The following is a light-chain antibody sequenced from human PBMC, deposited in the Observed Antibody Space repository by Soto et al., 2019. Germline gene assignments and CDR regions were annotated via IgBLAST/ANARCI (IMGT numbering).Light chain of an antibody. Sequence: IVLPPSPGTLSLSPGDRAPLSCRASQSVSNNYLAWYQQKPGQAPRLLIYGASSRATGIPDRFSGSGSGTDFTLTISRLEPEDFAVYYCQQYGSPPQTFGQGTKVDIK. CDR2: GAS. CDR3: QQYGSPPQT. CDR1: QSVSNNY. J-gene: IGKJ1*01. V-gene: IGKV3-20*01.